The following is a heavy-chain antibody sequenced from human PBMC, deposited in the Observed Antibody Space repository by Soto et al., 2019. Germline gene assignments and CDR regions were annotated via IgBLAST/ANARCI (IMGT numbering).Heavy chain of an antibody. CDR2: IIPYLGNA. V-gene: IGHV1-69*08. Sequence: GASVKVSCKASGGTFSSYTISWVRQAPGQGLEWMGRIIPYLGNANYAQKLQGRVTITTDTSTSTAYMELRSLRSDDTAVYYCARDPYYDFWSGYSNYYFDYWGQGTLVTVSS. D-gene: IGHD3-3*01. J-gene: IGHJ4*02. CDR1: GGTFSSYT. CDR3: ARDPYYDFWSGYSNYYFDY.